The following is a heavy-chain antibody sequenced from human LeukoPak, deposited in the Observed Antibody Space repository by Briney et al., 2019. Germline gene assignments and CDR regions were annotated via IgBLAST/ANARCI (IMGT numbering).Heavy chain of an antibody. J-gene: IGHJ2*01. CDR2: IYNSGSI. D-gene: IGHD4-17*01. CDR3: ARNRTVTDWFFDL. CDR1: GGAISSSSHY. Sequence: SETLSLTCTVSGGAISSSSHYWGWIRQPPGKGLEWIGSIYNSGSIVYNPSLKSRVAMSVDTSRNQFSLKFNSVIASDTAVYYCARNRTVTDWFFDLWGRGTLVTVSS. V-gene: IGHV4-39*01.